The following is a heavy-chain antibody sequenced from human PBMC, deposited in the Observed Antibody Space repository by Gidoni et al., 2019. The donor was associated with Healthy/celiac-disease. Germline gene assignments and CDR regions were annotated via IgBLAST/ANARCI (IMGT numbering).Heavy chain of an antibody. V-gene: IGHV4-34*01. Sequence: QVQLQQWGAGLLKPSETLSLTCAVYGGSFSGYYWGWIRQPPGKGLEWIGEINHSGSTNYNPSLKSRVTISVDTSKNQFSLKLSSVTAADTAVYYCARGGRGYSYGLARYYYMDVWGKGTTVTVSS. CDR1: GGSFSGYY. CDR2: INHSGST. D-gene: IGHD5-18*01. J-gene: IGHJ6*03. CDR3: ARGGRGYSYGLARYYYMDV.